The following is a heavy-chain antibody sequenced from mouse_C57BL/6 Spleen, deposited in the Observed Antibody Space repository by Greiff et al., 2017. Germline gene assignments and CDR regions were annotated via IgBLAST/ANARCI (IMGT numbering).Heavy chain of an antibody. D-gene: IGHD3-2*02. CDR3: ARQAPRAMDD. J-gene: IGHJ4*01. CDR2: IYPGDGDT. V-gene: IGHV1-82*01. CDR1: GYAFSSSW. Sequence: VQLMESGPELVKPGASVKISCKASGYAFSSSWMNWVKQRPGKGLEWIGRIYPGDGDTNYNRKFKGKATLTADKSSSTAYMQLSSLTSEDSAVYFCARQAPRAMDDWGQGTSVTVSS.